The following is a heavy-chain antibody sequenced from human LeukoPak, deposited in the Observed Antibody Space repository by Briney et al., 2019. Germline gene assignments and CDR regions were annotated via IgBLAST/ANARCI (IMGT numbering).Heavy chain of an antibody. Sequence: SVKVSRXASGGTFNSYAISWVRQAPGRGLEWMGRIIPIFGTANYAQKFQGRVTITTDESTSTAYMELSSLRSEDTAVYYCASSGDLYYFDYWGQGALVTVSS. J-gene: IGHJ4*02. CDR3: ASSGDLYYFDY. CDR1: GGTFNSYA. V-gene: IGHV1-69*05. CDR2: IIPIFGTA. D-gene: IGHD7-27*01.